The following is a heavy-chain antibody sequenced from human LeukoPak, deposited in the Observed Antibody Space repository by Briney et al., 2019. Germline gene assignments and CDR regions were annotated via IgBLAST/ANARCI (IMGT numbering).Heavy chain of an antibody. J-gene: IGHJ5*02. V-gene: IGHV3-7*01. CDR2: IKQGGSEK. CDR1: GFTFSSYW. CDR3: ARVIDCSSTSCYDVDWFDP. D-gene: IGHD2-2*01. Sequence: GGSLRLSCAASGFTFSSYWMSWVRQAPGKGLEWVANIKQGGSEKYYVDSVKGRFTISRDNAKNSLYLQMNSLRAEDTAVYYCARVIDCSSTSCYDVDWFDPWGQGTLVTVSS.